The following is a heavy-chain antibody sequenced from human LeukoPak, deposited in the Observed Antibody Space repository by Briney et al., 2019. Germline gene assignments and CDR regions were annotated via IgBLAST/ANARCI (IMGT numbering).Heavy chain of an antibody. V-gene: IGHV4-4*07. D-gene: IGHD6-19*01. CDR2: IYTSGST. J-gene: IGHJ5*02. CDR3: ARGYCSGWYAGWNWFDP. CDR1: GGSISSYY. Sequence: PSETLSLTCTVSGGSISSYYWSWIRQPAGKGLEWIGRIYTSGSTNYNPSLKSRVTMSVDTSKNQFSLKLSSVTAADTAVYYCARGYCSGWYAGWNWFDPWGQGTLVTVSS.